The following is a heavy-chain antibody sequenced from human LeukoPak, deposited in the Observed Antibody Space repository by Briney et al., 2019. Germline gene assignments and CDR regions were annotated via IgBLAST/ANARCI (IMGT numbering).Heavy chain of an antibody. CDR3: ASGSMVRGVIS. V-gene: IGHV4-61*01. CDR2: IYYSGST. CDR1: GGSISSSSYY. Sequence: SETLSLTCTVSGGSISSSSYYWSWIRQPPGKGLEWIGYIYYSGSTNYNPSLKSRVTISVDTSKNQFSLKLSSVTAADTAVYYCASGSMVRGVISWGQGTLVTVSS. J-gene: IGHJ4*02. D-gene: IGHD3-10*01.